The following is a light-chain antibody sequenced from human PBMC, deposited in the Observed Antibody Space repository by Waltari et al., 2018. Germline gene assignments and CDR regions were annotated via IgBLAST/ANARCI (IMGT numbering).Light chain of an antibody. Sequence: EIVLTQSPGTASLSRGERDPLSCRASQTVRSRSLAWYQQKPGQAPRLVIYRASRRATGIPDRFSGSGSGTDFSLTISRLEPEDFAVYYCQQHGTLPATFGQGTKVEIK. CDR2: RAS. CDR3: QQHGTLPAT. V-gene: IGKV3-20*01. J-gene: IGKJ1*01. CDR1: QTVRSRS.